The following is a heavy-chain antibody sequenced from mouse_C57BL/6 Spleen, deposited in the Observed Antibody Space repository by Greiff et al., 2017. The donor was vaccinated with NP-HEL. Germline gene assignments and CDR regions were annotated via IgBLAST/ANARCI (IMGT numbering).Heavy chain of an antibody. Sequence: EVKLQQSGPELVKPGASVKMSCKASGYTFPDYNMHWVKQSHGKSLEWIGYINPNNGGTSYNQKFKGKATLTVNKSSSTAYMELRNLTSEDSAVYYCEREGITTVVATEYFDYWGQGTTLTVSS. V-gene: IGHV1-22*01. J-gene: IGHJ2*01. D-gene: IGHD1-1*01. CDR1: GYTFPDYN. CDR2: INPNNGGT. CDR3: EREGITTVVATEYFDY.